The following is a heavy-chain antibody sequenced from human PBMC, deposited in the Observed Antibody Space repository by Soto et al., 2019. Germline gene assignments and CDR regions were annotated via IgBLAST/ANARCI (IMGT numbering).Heavy chain of an antibody. Sequence: QVQLEQSGAEVKKPGSSVKVSCKASGGTLSDHGVAWLRQATGQGLEWMGGTIPVFNTAKYAQKFQGRVTVTADKFTNIAYMELSSLRSEATAFYFCARGVYGSGNYYTGPSAFDIWGQGTMVIVSS. CDR2: TIPVFNTA. D-gene: IGHD3-10*01. CDR3: ARGVYGSGNYYTGPSAFDI. J-gene: IGHJ3*02. CDR1: GGTLSDHG. V-gene: IGHV1-69*06.